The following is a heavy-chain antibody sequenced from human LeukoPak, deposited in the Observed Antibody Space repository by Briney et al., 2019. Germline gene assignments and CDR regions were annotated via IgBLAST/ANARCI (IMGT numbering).Heavy chain of an antibody. Sequence: SETLSLTCTVSGGSISSGDYYWSWIRQPPGKGLEWIGYIYYSGSTYYNPSLKSRVTISVDTSKNQFSLKLSSVTAADTAVYYCARDASIAARLDFDYWGQGTLVTVSS. V-gene: IGHV4-30-4*01. D-gene: IGHD6-6*01. J-gene: IGHJ4*02. CDR3: ARDASIAARLDFDY. CDR1: GGSISSGDYY. CDR2: IYYSGST.